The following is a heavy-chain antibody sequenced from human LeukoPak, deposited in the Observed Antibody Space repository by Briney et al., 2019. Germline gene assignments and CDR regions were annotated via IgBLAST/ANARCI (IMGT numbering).Heavy chain of an antibody. CDR3: ARDEAWGYCSESSCHAELGNNWLDP. V-gene: IGHV1-18*01. J-gene: IGHJ5*02. D-gene: IGHD2-15*01. CDR1: GYTFTSYG. CDR2: ISGYNGNT. Sequence: ASVKVSCKASGYTFTSYGISWVRQAPGRGLEWMGWISGYNGNTNYAQKLQGRVTMTTDTYTSTAYMELRSLRSDDTAVYYCARDEAWGYCSESSCHAELGNNWLDPWGQGTLVTVSS.